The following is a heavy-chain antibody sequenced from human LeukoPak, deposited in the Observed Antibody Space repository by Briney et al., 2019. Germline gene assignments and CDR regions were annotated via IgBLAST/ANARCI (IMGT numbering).Heavy chain of an antibody. Sequence: SETLSLTCTVSGGSISSYYWSWIRQPPGKGLEWIGYIYYSGSTNYNPSLKSRVTISVDTSKNQFSLKLSSVTAADTAVYYCASVDPDYWGQGTLVTVSS. J-gene: IGHJ4*02. CDR3: ASVDPDY. D-gene: IGHD2-15*01. V-gene: IGHV4-59*08. CDR2: IYYSGST. CDR1: GGSISSYY.